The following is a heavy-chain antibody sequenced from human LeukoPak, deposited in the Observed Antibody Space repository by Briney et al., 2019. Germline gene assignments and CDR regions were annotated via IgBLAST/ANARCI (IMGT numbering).Heavy chain of an antibody. Sequence: GESLKISCKGSGYSFTSYWIGWVRQVPGKGLEWMGIIYPGDSDTRYSPSFQGQVTISADKSISTAYLQWSSLKASDTAMYYCARAISYYDSSGYLFDYWGQGTLVTVSS. J-gene: IGHJ4*02. CDR2: IYPGDSDT. CDR3: ARAISYYDSSGYLFDY. V-gene: IGHV5-51*01. CDR1: GYSFTSYW. D-gene: IGHD3-22*01.